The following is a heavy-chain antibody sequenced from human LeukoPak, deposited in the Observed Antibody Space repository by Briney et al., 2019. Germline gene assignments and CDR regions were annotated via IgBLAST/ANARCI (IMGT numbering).Heavy chain of an antibody. CDR3: ARYYDSSDWAFDI. V-gene: IGHV3-53*01. J-gene: IGHJ3*02. CDR1: GFTVSSNY. Sequence: GGSLRLSCAASGFTVSSNYMSWVRQAPGKGLEWVSVIYSGGSTYYADSVKGRFTISRDNSKNTLYLQMNSLRAEDTAVYYCARYYDSSDWAFDIWGQGTMVTVSS. CDR2: IYSGGST. D-gene: IGHD3-22*01.